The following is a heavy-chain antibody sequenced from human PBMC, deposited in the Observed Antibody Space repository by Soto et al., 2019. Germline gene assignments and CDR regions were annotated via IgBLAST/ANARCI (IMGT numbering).Heavy chain of an antibody. J-gene: IGHJ5*02. CDR2: ISAYNGNT. CDR3: ARDLGHSYANEDWFDP. Sequence: ASVKVSCKASGYTFTSYGISWVRQAPGQGLEWMGWISAYNGNTNYALKLQGRVTMTTDTSTSTAYMELRSLRSDDTAVYYCARDLGHSYANEDWFDPWGQGTLVTVSS. V-gene: IGHV1-18*01. CDR1: GYTFTSYG. D-gene: IGHD5-18*01.